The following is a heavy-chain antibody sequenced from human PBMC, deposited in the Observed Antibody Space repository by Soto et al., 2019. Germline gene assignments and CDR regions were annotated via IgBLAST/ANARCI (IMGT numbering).Heavy chain of an antibody. CDR2: ISSNGGTT. V-gene: IGHV3-64D*06. J-gene: IGHJ4*02. CDR3: VKDRWVDY. D-gene: IGHD1-26*01. Sequence: GGSLRLSCSASGFIFSNYAMHWVRQAPGKGLEYVSSISSNGGTTYYADSVKDRFAISRDNSKNTLYLQMSSLRVEDTAVYYCVKDRWVDYWGQGTLVTVS. CDR1: GFIFSNYA.